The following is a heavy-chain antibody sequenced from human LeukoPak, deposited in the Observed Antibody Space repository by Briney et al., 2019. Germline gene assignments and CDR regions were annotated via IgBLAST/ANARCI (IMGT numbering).Heavy chain of an antibody. CDR3: ARDFAAAIDY. D-gene: IGHD2-2*01. J-gene: IGHJ4*02. Sequence: GGSLRLSCAAFGFTFSSYSMNWVRQAPGKGLEWVSSISSSSSYIYCADSVKGRFTISRDNAKNSLYLQMNSLRAEDTAVYYCARDFAAAIDYWGQGTLVTVPS. CDR2: ISSSSSYI. CDR1: GFTFSSYS. V-gene: IGHV3-21*01.